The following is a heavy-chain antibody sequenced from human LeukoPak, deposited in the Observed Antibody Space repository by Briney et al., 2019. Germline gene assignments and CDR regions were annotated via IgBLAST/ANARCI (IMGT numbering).Heavy chain of an antibody. Sequence: ASVKVSCKASGGTFSSYAISWVRQAPGQGLEWMGRINPKRGDTDFAQKFQGRVTMTRDTPITTVYMELSRLTSDDTAVYYCARGGRDTGPYNWFDPWGQGTLVTVSS. J-gene: IGHJ5*02. CDR3: ARGGRDTGPYNWFDP. V-gene: IGHV1-2*06. CDR2: INPKRGDT. D-gene: IGHD1-14*01. CDR1: GGTFSSYA.